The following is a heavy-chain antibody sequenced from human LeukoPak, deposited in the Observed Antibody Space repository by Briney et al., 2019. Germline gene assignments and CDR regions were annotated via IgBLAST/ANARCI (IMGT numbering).Heavy chain of an antibody. CDR1: GGSFSGYY. Sequence: SGTLSLTCAVYGGSFSGYYWSWIRQPPGKGLEWIGEINHSGSTNYNPSLKSRVTISVDTSKNQFSLKLSSVTAADTAVYYCARGNHRRYLSTNFDSSGYYDYFDYWGQGTLVTVSS. J-gene: IGHJ4*02. V-gene: IGHV4-34*01. CDR3: ARGNHRRYLSTNFDSSGYYDYFDY. D-gene: IGHD3-22*01. CDR2: INHSGST.